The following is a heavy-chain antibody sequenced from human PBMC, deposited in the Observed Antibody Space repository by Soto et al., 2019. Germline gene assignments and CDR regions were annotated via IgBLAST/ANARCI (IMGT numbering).Heavy chain of an antibody. V-gene: IGHV1-69*13. CDR1: GGTFSSYA. Sequence: SVKVSFKASGGTFSSYAISWVRQAPGQGLEWMGGIIPIFGTANYAQKFQGRVTITADESTSTAYMELSSLRSEDTAVYYCARDSGSRGAHGNYWGQGTLVTVSS. D-gene: IGHD2-15*01. J-gene: IGHJ4*02. CDR3: ARDSGSRGAHGNY. CDR2: IIPIFGTA.